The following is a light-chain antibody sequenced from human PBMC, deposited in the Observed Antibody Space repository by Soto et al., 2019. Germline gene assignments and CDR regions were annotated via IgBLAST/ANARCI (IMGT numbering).Light chain of an antibody. CDR2: DVS. J-gene: IGLJ3*02. Sequence: QSALTQPRSVSGSPGQSVTISCTGTSSDVGGYNYVSWYQQHPGKAPKLMIYDVSKRPSGVPDRFSGSKSGNTASLTISGLQAEDEADYYCCSYAGSLYWVFGGGPKVTVL. CDR3: CSYAGSLYWV. CDR1: SSDVGGYNY. V-gene: IGLV2-11*01.